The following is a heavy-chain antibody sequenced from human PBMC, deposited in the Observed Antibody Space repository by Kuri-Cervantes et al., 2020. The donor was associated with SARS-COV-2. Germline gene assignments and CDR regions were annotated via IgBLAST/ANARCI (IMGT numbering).Heavy chain of an antibody. CDR2: IYYSGST. CDR1: GGSISSGDYY. D-gene: IGHD3-10*01. V-gene: IGHV4-30-4*08. J-gene: IGHJ4*02. CDR3: ARDGGVGEAKEDY. Sequence: SETLSLTGTFPGGSISSGDYYGSWIRQPPGKGLEWIGYIYYSGSTYYNPSLKSRVTISVDTSKNQFSLKLSSVTAADTDVYYCARDGGVGEAKEDYWGQGTLVTVSS.